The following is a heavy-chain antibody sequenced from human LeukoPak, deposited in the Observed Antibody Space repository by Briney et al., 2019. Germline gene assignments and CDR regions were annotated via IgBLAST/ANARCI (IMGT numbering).Heavy chain of an antibody. J-gene: IGHJ3*01. CDR2: ISSNGDNT. V-gene: IGHV3-64D*06. D-gene: IGHD2-15*01. CDR3: TRDSALLGVAFGL. Sequence: GGSLRLSCSASGFPFNTYAMHWVRQTPGKGLEYVAGISSNGDNTDFADSAKGRFTISRDNSKSTLFLQMNSLRAEDTAVYFCTRDSALLGVAFGLWGQGTVVTVSS. CDR1: GFPFNTYA.